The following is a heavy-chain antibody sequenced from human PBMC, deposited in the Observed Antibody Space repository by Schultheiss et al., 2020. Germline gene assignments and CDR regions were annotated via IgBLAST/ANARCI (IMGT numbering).Heavy chain of an antibody. CDR2: IYTSGST. CDR1: GGSFSGYY. D-gene: IGHD1-26*01. V-gene: IGHV4-59*10. J-gene: IGHJ4*02. CDR3: ARHGRQDDTGNYWGGFDY. Sequence: SETLSLTCAVYGGSFSGYYWSWIRQPAGKGLEWIGRIYTSGSTNYNPSLKSRVTMSVDTSKNQFSLNLRSVTAADTAVYYCARHGRQDDTGNYWGGFDYWGQGSLVTVSS.